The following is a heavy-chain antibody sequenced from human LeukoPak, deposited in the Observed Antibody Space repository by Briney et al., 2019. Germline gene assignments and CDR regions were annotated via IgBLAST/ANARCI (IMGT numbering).Heavy chain of an antibody. V-gene: IGHV1-8*01. CDR2: MNPNSGNT. CDR1: GYTFTSYD. Sequence: ASVKVSCKASGYTFTSYDINWVRQAPGQGLEWMGWMNPNSGNTGYAQKFQGRVTMTRNTSISTAYMELSSLRSEDTAVYYCARGGYIGWREYYYYGMDVWGQGTTFTVSS. CDR3: ARGGYIGWREYYYYGMDV. J-gene: IGHJ6*02. D-gene: IGHD6-19*01.